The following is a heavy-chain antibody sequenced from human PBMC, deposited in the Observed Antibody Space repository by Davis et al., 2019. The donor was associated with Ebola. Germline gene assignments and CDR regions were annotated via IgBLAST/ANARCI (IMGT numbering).Heavy chain of an antibody. CDR2: INPNSGGT. Sequence: ASVKVSCKASGHTFTGYYMHWVRQAPGQGLEWMGRINPNSGGTNYAQKFQGRVTMTRDTSISTVYMELASLRSDDTAVYYCARDGQQQLLVDTWFDPWGQGTLVTVSS. CDR1: GHTFTGYY. V-gene: IGHV1-2*06. D-gene: IGHD6-13*01. CDR3: ARDGQQQLLVDTWFDP. J-gene: IGHJ5*02.